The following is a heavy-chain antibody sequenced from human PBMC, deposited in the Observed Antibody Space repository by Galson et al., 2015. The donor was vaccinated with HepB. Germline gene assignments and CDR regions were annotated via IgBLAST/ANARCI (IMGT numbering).Heavy chain of an antibody. CDR3: AREGGVVVVPAARGAYVDY. CDR2: IIPILGIA. CDR1: GGTFSSYT. J-gene: IGHJ4*02. D-gene: IGHD2-2*01. Sequence: SVKVSCKASGGTFSSYTISWVRQAPGQGLEWMGRIIPILGIANYAQKFQGRVTITADKSTSTAYMELSSLRSEDTAVYYCAREGGVVVVPAARGAYVDYWGQGTLVTVSS. V-gene: IGHV1-69*04.